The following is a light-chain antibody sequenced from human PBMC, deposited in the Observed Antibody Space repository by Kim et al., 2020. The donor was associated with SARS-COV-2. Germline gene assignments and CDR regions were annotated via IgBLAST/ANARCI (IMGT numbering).Light chain of an antibody. CDR2: DAS. Sequence: SLSPGERAPLSCRACQSVSSYLAWYQQKPGQAPRLLIYDASNRATGIPARFSGSGSGTDFTLTISSLEPEDFAVYYCQQRSNWPTFGGGTKVDIK. CDR1: QSVSSY. V-gene: IGKV3-11*01. J-gene: IGKJ4*01. CDR3: QQRSNWPT.